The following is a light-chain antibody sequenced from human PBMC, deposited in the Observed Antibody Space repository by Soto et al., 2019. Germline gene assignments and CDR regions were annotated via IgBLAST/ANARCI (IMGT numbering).Light chain of an antibody. CDR1: QSLLSSNGYNY. CDR2: LGS. J-gene: IGKJ4*01. CDR3: MQTFQTVG. V-gene: IGKV2-28*01. Sequence: DIVMTQSPLSLPVTPGEPASISCRSTQSLLSSNGYNYVDWYLQKPGQSPQLLIYLGSYRASGVPDRFSGSGSGTDFSLKISRVEAEDVGVYYCMQTFQTVGFGGGTKVDI.